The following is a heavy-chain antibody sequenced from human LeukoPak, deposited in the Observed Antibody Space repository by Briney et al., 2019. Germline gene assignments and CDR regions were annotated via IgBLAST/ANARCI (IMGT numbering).Heavy chain of an antibody. V-gene: IGHV3-23*01. CDR1: GFTFSSYG. D-gene: IGHD3-22*01. J-gene: IGHJ5*02. CDR3: ARDLGQYYDTSDNWFDP. Sequence: PGGTLRLSCAASGFTFSSYGMSWVRQAPGKGLEWVSAISGSGGSTYYADSVKGRFTISGDNSKNTLYLQMNSLRAEDTAVYYCARDLGQYYDTSDNWFDPWGQGTLVTVSS. CDR2: ISGSGGST.